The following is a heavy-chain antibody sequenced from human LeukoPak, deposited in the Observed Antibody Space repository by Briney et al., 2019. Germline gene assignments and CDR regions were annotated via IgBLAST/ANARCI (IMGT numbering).Heavy chain of an antibody. CDR2: IKKDGSEK. V-gene: IGHV3-7*03. CDR3: ANADIVLVPVHI. J-gene: IGHJ3*02. CDR1: GFTFSSDW. D-gene: IGHD2-2*01. Sequence: GRSLRLSCAASGFTFSSDWMSWVRQAPGEGREWVANIKKDGSEKYYVDSVKGRFTISRDNAKNSLYLQMNSLRAEDTAVYYCANADIVLVPVHIWGQGTMVTVSS.